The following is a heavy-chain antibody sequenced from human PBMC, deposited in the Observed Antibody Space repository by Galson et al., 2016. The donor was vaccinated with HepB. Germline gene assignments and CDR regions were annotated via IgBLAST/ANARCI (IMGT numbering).Heavy chain of an antibody. D-gene: IGHD1-26*01. V-gene: IGHV3-30-3*01. CDR3: ARGGSRPIDY. CDR1: GSTFSDWD. Sequence: SLRLSCAASGSTFSDWDFHWVRQAPGKGLDWVAVISKTGDTTFYGDSVKGRFTISRDNAKNTLYLQMNSLRAEDTAVYYCARGGSRPIDYWGQGTLVTVSS. J-gene: IGHJ4*02. CDR2: ISKTGDTT.